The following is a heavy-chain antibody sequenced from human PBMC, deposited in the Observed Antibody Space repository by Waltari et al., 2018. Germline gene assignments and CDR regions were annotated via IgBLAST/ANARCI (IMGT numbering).Heavy chain of an antibody. CDR3: ARSSPYSGSYQGYYFDY. V-gene: IGHV4-38-2*01. D-gene: IGHD1-26*01. J-gene: IGHJ4*02. CDR1: GYSISSGYY. Sequence: QVQLQESGPGLVKPSETLSLTCAVSGYSISSGYYWGWIRQPPGTGLEWIGSIYHSGSTYYNPSLKSRVTISVDTPKNQFSLKLSSVTAADTAVYYCARSSPYSGSYQGYYFDYWGQGTLVTVSS. CDR2: IYHSGST.